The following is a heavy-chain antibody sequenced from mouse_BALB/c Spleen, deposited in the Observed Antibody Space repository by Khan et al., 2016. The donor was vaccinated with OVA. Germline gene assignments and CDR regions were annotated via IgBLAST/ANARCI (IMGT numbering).Heavy chain of an antibody. CDR2: ISSDSSTI. Sequence: LVQSGGSRKLSCAAPGFTFTSYGMHWIRQAPEKGLEWVAYISSDSSTIYYADTVKGRFTISRDNPKNTLFLQMTSLRSGDTAMYFCATSYFYGYYFDYWGQGTTHTVSS. J-gene: IGHJ2*01. D-gene: IGHD1-1*01. V-gene: IGHV5-17*02. CDR3: ATSYFYGYYFDY. CDR1: GFTFTSYG.